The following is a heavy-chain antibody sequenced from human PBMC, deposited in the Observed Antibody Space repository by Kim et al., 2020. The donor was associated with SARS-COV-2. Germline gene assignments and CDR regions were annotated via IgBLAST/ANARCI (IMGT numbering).Heavy chain of an antibody. CDR3: ARDGDYGDSVYYFDY. Sequence: GGSLRLSCASSGFTFSSYAMHWVRQAPGKGLEWVAVISYDGSNKYYADSVKGRFTISRDNSKNTLYLQMNSLRAEDTAVYYCARDGDYGDSVYYFDYWGQGTLVTVSS. CDR1: GFTFSSYA. CDR2: ISYDGSNK. D-gene: IGHD4-17*01. V-gene: IGHV3-30-3*01. J-gene: IGHJ4*02.